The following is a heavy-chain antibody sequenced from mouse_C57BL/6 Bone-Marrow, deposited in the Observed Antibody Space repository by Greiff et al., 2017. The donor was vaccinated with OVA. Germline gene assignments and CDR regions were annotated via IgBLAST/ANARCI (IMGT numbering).Heavy chain of an antibody. V-gene: IGHV1-81*01. Sequence: QVQLQQSGAELARPGASVKLSCKASGYTFTSYGISWVKQRPGQGLEWIGEIYPRSGNTYYNEKFKGKATLTADKSSSTAYMELRSLTSEDSAVYFCANGYYYAMDYWCQGTSVTVSS. CDR2: IYPRSGNT. CDR1: GYTFTSYG. D-gene: IGHD2-2*01. J-gene: IGHJ4*01. CDR3: ANGYYYAMDY.